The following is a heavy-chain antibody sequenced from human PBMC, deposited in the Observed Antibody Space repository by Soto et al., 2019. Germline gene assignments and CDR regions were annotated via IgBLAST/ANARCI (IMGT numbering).Heavy chain of an antibody. J-gene: IGHJ4*02. CDR3: AHSDGGYESIYFEF. CDR2: IYYNDDR. CDR1: GFSFTTAGVA. D-gene: IGHD5-12*01. Sequence: QITLQESGPTLVKPTQTLTLTFTFSGFSFTTAGVAVGWIRQTPGGALEWLTLIYYNDDRRFSPSLKTRLTITGDTSKNHVVLSLTNVDPGDTATYFCAHSDGGYESIYFEFWGQGIPVTVYS. V-gene: IGHV2-5*01.